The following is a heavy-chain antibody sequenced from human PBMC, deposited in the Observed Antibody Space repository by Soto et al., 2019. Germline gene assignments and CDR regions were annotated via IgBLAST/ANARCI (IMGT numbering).Heavy chain of an antibody. CDR2: IYHSGST. V-gene: IGHV4-4*02. CDR3: ARRWGEGRVDY. J-gene: IGHJ4*02. Sequence: QVQLQESGPGLVKPSGTLSLTFAVSGGSISSSNWWSWVRQPPGKVLEWIGEIYHSGSTNSNPSLKSRDTISVDKSRNQFSLKLSSVTAADTAVYYCARRWGEGRVDYWGQGTLVTVSS. D-gene: IGHD3-10*01. CDR1: GGSISSSNW.